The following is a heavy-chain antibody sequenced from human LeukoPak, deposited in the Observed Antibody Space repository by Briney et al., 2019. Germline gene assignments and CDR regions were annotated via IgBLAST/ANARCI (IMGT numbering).Heavy chain of an antibody. D-gene: IGHD1-14*01. V-gene: IGHV4-59*01. CDR1: GGSISSYY. CDR2: IYYSGST. J-gene: IGHJ4*02. Sequence: PSETLSLTCTVSGGSISSYYWSWIRQPPGKGLEWIGYIYYSGSTNYNPSLKSRVTISVDTSKNQFSLKLSSVTAADTAVYYCARKEETQPFDYWGQGTLVTVSS. CDR3: ARKEETQPFDY.